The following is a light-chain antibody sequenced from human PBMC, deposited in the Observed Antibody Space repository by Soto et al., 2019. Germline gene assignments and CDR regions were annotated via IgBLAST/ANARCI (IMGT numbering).Light chain of an antibody. CDR3: GTWDTSLGAVV. J-gene: IGLJ2*01. V-gene: IGLV1-51*01. CDR1: NSNIGDNY. CDR2: DNN. Sequence: QSVLTQPPSVSAAPGQTVTISCSGSNSNIGDNYVSWYQQIPGTAPKLLIYDNNERPAGIPDRFSASKSGASATLGITGLQTGDEADYYCGTWDTSLGAVVFGGGTKLTVL.